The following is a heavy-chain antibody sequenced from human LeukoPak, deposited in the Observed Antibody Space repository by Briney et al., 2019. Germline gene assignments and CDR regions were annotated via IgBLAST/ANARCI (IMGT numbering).Heavy chain of an antibody. D-gene: IGHD1-26*01. J-gene: IGHJ4*02. CDR2: IWYDGTNK. V-gene: IGHV3-33*01. CDR3: APEGGGFSFANY. CDR1: GFTFSSCG. Sequence: GRSLTLSCAASGFTFSSCGLHWVRQAPGKGLEWVAVIWYDGTNKYYADSVRGRFTISRDDSKNTLYLQMNSLRAEDTAICYCAPEGGGFSFANYWGQGTLVTVSS.